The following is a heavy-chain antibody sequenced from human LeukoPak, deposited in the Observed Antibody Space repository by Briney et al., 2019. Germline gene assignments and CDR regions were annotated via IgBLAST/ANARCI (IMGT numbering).Heavy chain of an antibody. CDR3: ARLTPYNWNDKTAFDI. CDR1: GFTFSSYA. Sequence: GGSLRLSCAASGFTFSSYAMHWVRQAPGKGLGWVAVISYDGSTKYYADSVKCRFTISRDHSKNKLYLQMNSLRAEDTAVYYCARLTPYNWNDKTAFDIWGQGTMVTVSS. D-gene: IGHD1-1*01. J-gene: IGHJ3*02. CDR2: ISYDGSTK. V-gene: IGHV3-30*04.